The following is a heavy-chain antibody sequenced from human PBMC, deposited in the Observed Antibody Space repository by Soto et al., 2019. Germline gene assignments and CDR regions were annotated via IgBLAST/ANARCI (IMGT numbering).Heavy chain of an antibody. Sequence: GASVKPSCKDPGGTITNTERRWVRQAPGQGLEWMGGIIPIFGTANYAQKFQGRVTITADESTSTAYMELSSLRSEDTAVYYCARDQYYYFSCCDDYFGVFSICSRGTMDTGSS. CDR1: GGTITNTE. CDR3: ARDQYYYFSCCDDYFGVFSI. J-gene: IGHJ3*02. V-gene: IGHV1-69*13. CDR2: IIPIFGTA. D-gene: IGHD3-22*01.